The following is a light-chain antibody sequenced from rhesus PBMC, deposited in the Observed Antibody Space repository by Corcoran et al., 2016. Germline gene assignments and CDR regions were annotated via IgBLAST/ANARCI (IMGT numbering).Light chain of an antibody. CDR3: QQSSNLYS. J-gene: IGKJ2*01. V-gene: IGKV3-24*04. Sequence: ETVVTQSPATLSLSPGERATLSCRASQSVGSYLAWYQQKPGQAPRLLIYGASSRATGIPDRFSGRGSGTDCTLTISSLESEDVGVYYCQQSSNLYSFGQGTKVEIK. CDR1: QSVGSY. CDR2: GAS.